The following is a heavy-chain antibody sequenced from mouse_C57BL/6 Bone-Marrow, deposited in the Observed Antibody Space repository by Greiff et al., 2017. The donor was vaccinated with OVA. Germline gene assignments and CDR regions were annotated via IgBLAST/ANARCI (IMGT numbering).Heavy chain of an antibody. J-gene: IGHJ4*01. D-gene: IGHD1-1*02. CDR2: ISYDGSN. CDR1: GYSITSGYY. Sequence: VQLQQSGPGLVKPSQSLSLTCSVTGYSITSGYYWNWIRQLPGNKLEWMGYISYDGSNNYNPSLKNRISITRDTSKNQFFLKLTSVTTEDTAAYYCAGYGTAAMDYWGQGTSVTVSS. V-gene: IGHV3-6*01. CDR3: AGYGTAAMDY.